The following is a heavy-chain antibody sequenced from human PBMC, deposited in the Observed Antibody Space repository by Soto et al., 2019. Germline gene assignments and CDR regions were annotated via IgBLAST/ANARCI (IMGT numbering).Heavy chain of an antibody. Sequence: LGESLKISCKGSGYSFTSYWIGWVRQMPGKGLEWMGIIYPGDSDTRYSPSFQGQVTISADKSISTAYLQWSSLKASDTAMYYCARLSPQKTTRAKNWFDPWGQGTLVTVSS. CDR1: GYSFTSYW. V-gene: IGHV5-51*01. CDR2: IYPGDSDT. D-gene: IGHD4-17*01. J-gene: IGHJ5*02. CDR3: ARLSPQKTTRAKNWFDP.